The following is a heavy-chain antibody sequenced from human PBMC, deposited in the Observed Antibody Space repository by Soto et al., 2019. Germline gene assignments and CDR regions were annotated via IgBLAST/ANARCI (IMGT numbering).Heavy chain of an antibody. V-gene: IGHV3-13*01. CDR1: GFTFSSYD. CDR2: IGTAGDT. J-gene: IGHJ6*02. D-gene: IGHD3-3*01. Sequence: GGSLRLSCAASGFTFSSYDMHWVRQATGKGLEWVSAIGTAGDTYYPGSVKGRFTISRENAKNSLYLQMNSLRAEDTAVYYCARVLRSYYDFWSGSRPDYYYYGMDVWGQGTTVTVSS. CDR3: ARVLRSYYDFWSGSRPDYYYYGMDV.